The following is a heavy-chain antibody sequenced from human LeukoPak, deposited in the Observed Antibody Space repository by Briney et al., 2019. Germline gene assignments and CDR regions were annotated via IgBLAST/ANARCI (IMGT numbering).Heavy chain of an antibody. CDR1: GFTISSDA. D-gene: IGHD2/OR15-2a*01. CDR2: ITDSGEYT. V-gene: IGHV3-23*01. Sequence: GGSLRLSCAASGFTISSDAMSWVRQAPGKGLEWVSAITDSGEYTYYTDSVKGRFTISRDNSKNTLYLQMNSLRAVDTAVYYCAKETYFYASKMTGFYFNFWGQGALVTVSS. CDR3: AKETYFYASKMTGFYFNF. J-gene: IGHJ4*02.